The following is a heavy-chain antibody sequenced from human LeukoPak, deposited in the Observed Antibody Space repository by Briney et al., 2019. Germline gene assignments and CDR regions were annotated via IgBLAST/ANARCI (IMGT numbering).Heavy chain of an antibody. Sequence: PGRSLRLSCAASGFTFSSYGMHWVRQAPGKGLEWVAVIWYDGSNKYYADSVKGRFTISRDNSKNTLYLQMNSLRAEDTAVYYCARHVGGYSYGLLDYWGQGTLVTVSS. D-gene: IGHD5-18*01. CDR3: ARHVGGYSYGLLDY. CDR1: GFTFSSYG. J-gene: IGHJ4*02. V-gene: IGHV3-33*01. CDR2: IWYDGSNK.